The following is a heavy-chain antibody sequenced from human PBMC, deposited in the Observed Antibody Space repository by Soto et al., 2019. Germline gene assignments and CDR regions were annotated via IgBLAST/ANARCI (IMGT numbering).Heavy chain of an antibody. CDR3: ARDQASSYGMDV. V-gene: IGHV4-59*01. CDR2: IYYSGST. D-gene: IGHD1-26*01. Sequence: SETLSLTCTVSGGSISSYYWSWIRQPPGKGLEWIGYIYYSGSTNYNPSLKSRVTISVDTSKNQFSLKLSSVTAADTAVYYCARDQASSYGMDVWGQGTTVTVSS. J-gene: IGHJ6*02. CDR1: GGSISSYY.